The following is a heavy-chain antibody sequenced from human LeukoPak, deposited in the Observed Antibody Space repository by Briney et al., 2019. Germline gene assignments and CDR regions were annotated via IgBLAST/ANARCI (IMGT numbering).Heavy chain of an antibody. J-gene: IGHJ3*02. CDR3: ACQTNDAFDI. CDR1: GGSISSYY. V-gene: IGHV4-59*08. CDR2: IYYSGST. Sequence: SETLSLTCTVSGGSISSYYRSWIRQPPGKGLEWIGYIYYSGSTNYNPSLKSRVTISVDTSKNQFSLKLSSVTAADTAVYYCACQTNDAFDIWGQGTMVTVSS.